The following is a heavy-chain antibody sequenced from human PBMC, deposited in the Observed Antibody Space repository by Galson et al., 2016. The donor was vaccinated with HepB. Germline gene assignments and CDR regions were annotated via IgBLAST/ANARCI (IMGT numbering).Heavy chain of an antibody. CDR1: GFTFGRYA. Sequence: LRLSCAASGFTFGRYAMHWVRQAPGKGLEWVAVIWYDGSNKYYADSVKGRFTISRDNSRNTVHLHISSLRPDDTATYFCARARVVTGIYDAFNVWGQGTVVTVSS. CDR2: IWYDGSNK. J-gene: IGHJ3*01. V-gene: IGHV3-33*01. D-gene: IGHD2-21*02. CDR3: ARARVVTGIYDAFNV.